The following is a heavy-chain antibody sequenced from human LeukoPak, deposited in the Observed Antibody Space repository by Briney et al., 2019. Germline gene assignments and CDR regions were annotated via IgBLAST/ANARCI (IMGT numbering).Heavy chain of an antibody. CDR3: ARVRYGDYRGNWFDP. J-gene: IGHJ5*02. D-gene: IGHD4-17*01. V-gene: IGHV4-59*12. CDR1: GGSISTYY. CDR2: IYYTGST. Sequence: SETLSLTCTLSGGSISTYYWSWVRQPPGKGLEWIGYIYYTGSTDYNPSLKSRVTISVDTSKNQFSLKLSSVTAADTAVYYCARVRYGDYRGNWFDPWGQGTLVTVSS.